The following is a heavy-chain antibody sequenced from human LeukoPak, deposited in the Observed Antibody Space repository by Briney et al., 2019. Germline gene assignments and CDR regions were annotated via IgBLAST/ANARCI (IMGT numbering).Heavy chain of an antibody. CDR2: IIPMLSIA. CDR3: ARTNLDAFDI. V-gene: IGHV1-69*04. Sequence: ASVKVSCKASGGTFSSYAISWVRQAPGQGLEWMGRIIPMLSIANYAQKFQGRVTITADKSTSTAYMELSSLRSEDTAVYYCARTNLDAFDIWGQGTMVTVSS. CDR1: GGTFSSYA. J-gene: IGHJ3*02. D-gene: IGHD1-14*01.